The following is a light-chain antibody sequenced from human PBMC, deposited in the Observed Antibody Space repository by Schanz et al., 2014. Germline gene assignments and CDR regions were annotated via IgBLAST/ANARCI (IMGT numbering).Light chain of an antibody. V-gene: IGLV1-44*01. CDR1: SSNIGRNT. CDR3: AAWDDSLSGLV. CDR2: SNT. Sequence: QSVLTQPPSASGTPGQRVTISCSGSSSNIGRNTVNWYQHLPGTAPKLLIYSNTLRPSGVPDRFSNSKSGTSASLAISGLRSEDEADYYCAAWDDSLSGLVFGGGTKLTVL. J-gene: IGLJ2*01.